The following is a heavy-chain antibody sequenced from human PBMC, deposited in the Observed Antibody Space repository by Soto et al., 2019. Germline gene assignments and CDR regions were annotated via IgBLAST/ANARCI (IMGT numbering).Heavy chain of an antibody. Sequence: PSESLSLTCAVSGYSISSGYYWGCIRQPPGKGLEWIGSIYHSGSTYYNPSLKSRVTISVDTSKNQFSLKLSSVTAADTAVYYCARDKAAAIRSVFDYWGQGTLVTVSS. D-gene: IGHD6-13*01. CDR3: ARDKAAAIRSVFDY. V-gene: IGHV4-38-2*02. CDR1: GYSISSGYY. CDR2: IYHSGST. J-gene: IGHJ4*02.